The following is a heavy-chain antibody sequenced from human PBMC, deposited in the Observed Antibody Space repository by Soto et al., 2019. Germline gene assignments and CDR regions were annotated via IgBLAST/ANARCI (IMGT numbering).Heavy chain of an antibody. CDR3: ARIPRYSFPTSDDLDS. CDR2: ITPIYPTT. Sequence: SVKVSCKASGGTFYTYTFSWVRQAPGQGLEWMGSITPIYPTTNYAEKFQGRLTVTADGSTNTAYMELNSLTSEDTAVYYCARIPRYSFPTSDDLDSWGQGTLVTVSS. V-gene: IGHV1-69*13. J-gene: IGHJ4*02. CDR1: GGTFYTYT. D-gene: IGHD5-18*01.